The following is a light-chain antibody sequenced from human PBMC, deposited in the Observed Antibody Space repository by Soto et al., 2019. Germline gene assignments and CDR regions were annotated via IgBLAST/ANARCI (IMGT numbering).Light chain of an antibody. CDR1: QSDSNNY. V-gene: IGKV3-20*01. CDR2: GAS. CDR3: QRDGRSGT. Sequence: ELVLTQSPGTQSLSPGERATLSCRASQSDSNNYLAWYQQKPGQAPRLLIYGASNRATGIPDRFSGSGSGKEFTLTISILEPEDYAVYYCQRDGRSGTFGQGTKGEIK. J-gene: IGKJ1*01.